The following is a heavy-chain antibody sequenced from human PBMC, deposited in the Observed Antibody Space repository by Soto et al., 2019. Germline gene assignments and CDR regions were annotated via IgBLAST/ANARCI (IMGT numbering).Heavy chain of an antibody. J-gene: IGHJ4*02. D-gene: IGHD2-15*01. CDR3: ARVVGYCSGGSCYSSSHFDY. CDR1: GGSISSSSYY. Sequence: SETLSLTCTVSGGSISSSSYYWGWIRQTPGKGLEWIGNIYYSGSTYYNPSLKSRVTISVDTSKNQFSLKLSSVTAADTAVYYCARVVGYCSGGSCYSSSHFDYWGQGTLVTAPQ. CDR2: IYYSGST. V-gene: IGHV4-39*01.